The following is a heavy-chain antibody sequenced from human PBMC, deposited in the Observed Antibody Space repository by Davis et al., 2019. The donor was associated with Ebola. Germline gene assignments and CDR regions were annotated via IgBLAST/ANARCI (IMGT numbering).Heavy chain of an antibody. CDR2: IYYSGST. D-gene: IGHD1-26*01. CDR1: GGSLTGNY. J-gene: IGHJ3*02. V-gene: IGHV4-59*01. Sequence: SETLSLTCAVSGGSLTGNYWSWIRQPPGKGLEWIGYIYYSGSTNYNPSLKSRVTISVDTSKNQFSLKLSSVTAADTAVYYCARATRGWDGFFDIWGQGTMVTVSS. CDR3: ARATRGWDGFFDI.